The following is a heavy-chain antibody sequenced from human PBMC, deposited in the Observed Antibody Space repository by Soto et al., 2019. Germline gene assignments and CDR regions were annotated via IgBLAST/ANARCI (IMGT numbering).Heavy chain of an antibody. D-gene: IGHD2-15*01. Sequence: SVKVSCKASGGTFSSYTISWVQQAPGQGLEWMGRIIPILGIANYAQKFQGRVTITADKSTSTAYMELSSLRSEDTAVYYCAFCSGGSCYVGTFDYWGQGTLVIVSS. CDR2: IIPILGIA. CDR3: AFCSGGSCYVGTFDY. CDR1: GGTFSSYT. V-gene: IGHV1-69*02. J-gene: IGHJ4*02.